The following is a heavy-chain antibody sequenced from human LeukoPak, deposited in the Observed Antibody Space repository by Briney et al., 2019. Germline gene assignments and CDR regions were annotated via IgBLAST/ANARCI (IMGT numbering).Heavy chain of an antibody. CDR1: GFTFSSYG. CDR2: ISGSGGST. J-gene: IGHJ4*02. D-gene: IGHD3-3*01. V-gene: IGHV3-23*01. CDR3: ARGKHEWFDSFDY. Sequence: PGGTLRLSCAASGFTFSSYGMSWVRQAPGKGLEWVSAISGSGGSTYYADSVKGRFTISRDNSKNTLYLQMNSLRAEDTAVYYCARGKHEWFDSFDYWGQGILVTVSS.